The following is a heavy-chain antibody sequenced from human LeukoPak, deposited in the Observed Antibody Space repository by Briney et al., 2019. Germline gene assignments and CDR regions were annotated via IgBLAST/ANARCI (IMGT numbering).Heavy chain of an antibody. D-gene: IGHD3-22*01. Sequence: SQTLSLTCTVSGGSISSGGYYWSWIRQPPGKGLEWIGYIYHSGSTNYNPSLKSRVTISVDTSKNQFSLKLSSVTAADTAVYYCAREGDDSGGFEYFQHWGQGTLVTVSS. V-gene: IGHV4-30-2*01. CDR1: GGSISSGGYY. CDR2: IYHSGST. J-gene: IGHJ1*01. CDR3: AREGDDSGGFEYFQH.